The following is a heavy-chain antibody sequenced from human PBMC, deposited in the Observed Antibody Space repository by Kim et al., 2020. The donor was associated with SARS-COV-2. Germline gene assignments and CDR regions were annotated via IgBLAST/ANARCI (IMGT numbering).Heavy chain of an antibody. CDR3: ARERGDYYDSSGYYFDY. D-gene: IGHD3-22*01. J-gene: IGHJ4*02. Sequence: FQGRVTITADKSTSTACMELSSLRSEDTAVYYCARERGDYYDSSGYYFDYWGQGTLVTVSS. V-gene: IGHV1-69*04.